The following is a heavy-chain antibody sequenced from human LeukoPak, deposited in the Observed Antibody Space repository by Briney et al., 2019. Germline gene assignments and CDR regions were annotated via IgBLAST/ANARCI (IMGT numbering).Heavy chain of an antibody. CDR2: INTKTGNP. D-gene: IGHD2-8*01. CDR3: ARALGYCTNGVCQTWAVPGP. CDR1: GYTFTSYA. Sequence: ASLKVSCEASGYTFTSYAMNCVRQAPGQGLEWMGWINTKTGNPTYAQGFTGRFVFSLDTSVSTAYLQISSLKAEDTAVYYCARALGYCTNGVCQTWAVPGPWGQGTLVTVSS. J-gene: IGHJ5*02. V-gene: IGHV7-4-1*02.